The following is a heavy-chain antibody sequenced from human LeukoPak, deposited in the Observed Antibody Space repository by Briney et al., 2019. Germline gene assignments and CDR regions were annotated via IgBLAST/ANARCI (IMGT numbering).Heavy chain of an antibody. V-gene: IGHV3-11*04. CDR2: ISSSGDTI. Sequence: GGSLRLSCAASGFTFSDYYMSWIRQAPGKGLEWISYISSSGDTIFYADSVKGRFTISRDNAKNSLYLQMNSLGADDTAVYYCARGPDYCYYYMDVWGKGTTVTISS. CDR3: ARGPDYCYYYMDV. J-gene: IGHJ6*03. CDR1: GFTFSDYY. D-gene: IGHD2-2*01.